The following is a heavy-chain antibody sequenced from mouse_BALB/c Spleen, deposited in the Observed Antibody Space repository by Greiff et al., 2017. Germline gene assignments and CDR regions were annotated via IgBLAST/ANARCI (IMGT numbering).Heavy chain of an antibody. D-gene: IGHD2-1*01. Sequence: EVMLVESGGGLVKPGGSLKLSCAASGFTFSSYTMSWVRQTPEKRLEWVATISSGGSYTYYPDSVKGRFTISRDNAKNTLYLQMSSLKSEDTAMYYCTRGGGNYRDYAMDYWGQGTSVTVSS. CDR2: ISSGGSYT. CDR1: GFTFSSYT. CDR3: TRGGGNYRDYAMDY. J-gene: IGHJ4*01. V-gene: IGHV5-6-4*01.